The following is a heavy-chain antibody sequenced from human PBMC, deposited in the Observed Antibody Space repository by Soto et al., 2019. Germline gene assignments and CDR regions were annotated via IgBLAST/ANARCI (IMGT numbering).Heavy chain of an antibody. V-gene: IGHV1-2*02. CDR3: ATALRFLEWLSH. J-gene: IGHJ4*02. D-gene: IGHD3-3*01. Sequence: ASVKVSCKASGYTFTGYYMHWVRQAPGQGLEWMGWINPNSGGTNYAQKFQGRVTMTRDTSISTAYMELSRLRSDDTAVYYCATALRFLEWLSHWRQGTLVTSPQ. CDR1: GYTFTGYY. CDR2: INPNSGGT.